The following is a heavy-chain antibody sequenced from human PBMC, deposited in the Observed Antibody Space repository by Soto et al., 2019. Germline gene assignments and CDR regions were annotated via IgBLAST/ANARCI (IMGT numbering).Heavy chain of an antibody. CDR2: INPKSGGT. CDR1: LYRYMIYS. CDR3: ARDVLSRGNFITGKLFDY. D-gene: IGHD1-20*01. Sequence: APLKSLCNMPLYRYMIYSVRRVCRFPEHKREWIGWINPKSGGTKYAQKFQGRVTMTRDTSISTVFMGLSRVSSGDPGVYYCARDVLSRGNFITGKLFDYWGQGSLVTVSS. J-gene: IGHJ4*02. V-gene: IGHV1-2*02.